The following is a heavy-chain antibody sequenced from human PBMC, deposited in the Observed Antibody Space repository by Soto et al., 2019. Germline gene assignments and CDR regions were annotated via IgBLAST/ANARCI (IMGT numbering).Heavy chain of an antibody. D-gene: IGHD6-6*01. CDR1: CGSINTDSW. J-gene: IGHJ5*02. CDR2: IHRSRGT. V-gene: IGHV4-4*02. CDR3: ASREEARPS. Sequence: SETLSLTCAVSCGSINTDSWWTWVRQPPGKGLEWIGEIHRSRGTNYNSSLKSRVTISIDRSTNHFSLRLYSVTAADTAVYYCASREEARPSWGQGTLVTVSS.